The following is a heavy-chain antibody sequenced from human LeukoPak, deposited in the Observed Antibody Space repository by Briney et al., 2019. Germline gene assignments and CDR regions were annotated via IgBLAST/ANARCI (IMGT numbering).Heavy chain of an antibody. J-gene: IGHJ6*03. D-gene: IGHD2-15*01. CDR3: ARGSLVVVVAATGSYYYYYYMDV. V-gene: IGHV4-34*01. Sequence: SETLSLTCAVYGGSFSGYYWSWIRQPPGKGLEWIGEINHSGSTNYNPSLKSRVTISVDTSKNQFFLKLSSVTAADTAVYYCARGSLVVVVAATGSYYYYYYMDVWGKGTTVTVSS. CDR1: GGSFSGYY. CDR2: INHSGST.